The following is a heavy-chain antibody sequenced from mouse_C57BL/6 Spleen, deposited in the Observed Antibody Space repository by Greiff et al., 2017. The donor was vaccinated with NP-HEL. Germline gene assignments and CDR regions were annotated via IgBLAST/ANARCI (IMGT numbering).Heavy chain of an antibody. Sequence: DVKLQESGPGLVKPSQSLSLTCSVTGYSITSGYYWNWIRQFPGNKLEWMGYISYDGSNNYNPSLKNRISITRDTSKNQFFLKLNSVTTEDTATYYCASPLRFAYWGQGTLVTVSA. D-gene: IGHD1-1*01. CDR1: GYSITSGYY. CDR3: ASPLRFAY. V-gene: IGHV3-6*01. CDR2: ISYDGSN. J-gene: IGHJ3*01.